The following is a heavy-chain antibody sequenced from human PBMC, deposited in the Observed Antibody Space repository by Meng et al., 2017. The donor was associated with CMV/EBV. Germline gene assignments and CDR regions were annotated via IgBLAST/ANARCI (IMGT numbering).Heavy chain of an antibody. CDR3: ARGRVSDCSSTSCYRGAHYYYYGMDV. CDR1: GYTFTGYY. D-gene: IGHD2-2*01. V-gene: IGHV1-8*02. J-gene: IGHJ6*02. Sequence: ASVKVSCKASGYTFTGYYMHWVRQAPGQGLEWMGWINPNSGNTGYAQKFQGRVTMTRNTSISTAYMELSSLRSEDTAVYYCARGRVSDCSSTSCYRGAHYYYYGMDVWGQGTTVTVSS. CDR2: INPNSGNT.